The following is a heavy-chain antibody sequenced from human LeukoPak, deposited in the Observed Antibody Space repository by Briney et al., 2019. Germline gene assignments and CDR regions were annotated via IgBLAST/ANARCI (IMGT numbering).Heavy chain of an antibody. CDR2: XXYSGST. D-gene: IGHD6-19*01. J-gene: IGHJ6*02. CDR3: ARDSVAGRSYYYYYGMDV. V-gene: IGHV4-59*01. Sequence: YXXYSGSTNYNPSLKSRVTISVDTSKNQFSLKLSSVTAADTAVYYCARDSVAGRSYYYYYGMDVWGQGTTVTVSS.